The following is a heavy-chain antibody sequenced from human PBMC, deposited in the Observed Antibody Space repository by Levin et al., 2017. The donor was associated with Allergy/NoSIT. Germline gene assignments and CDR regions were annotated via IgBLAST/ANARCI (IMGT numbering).Heavy chain of an antibody. CDR2: MNPNSGNT. CDR3: AGGGGGLLRGPEVVPAALNYYYYGMDG. J-gene: IGHJ6*02. V-gene: IGHV1-8*01. D-gene: IGHD2-2*01. CDR1: GYTFTSYD. Sequence: GASVKVSCKASGYTFTSYDINWVRQATGQGLEWMGWMNPNSGNTGYAQKFQGRVTMTRNTSISTAYMELSSLRSEDTAVYYCAGGGGGLLRGPEVVPAALNYYYYGMDGWGQGTTVTVSS.